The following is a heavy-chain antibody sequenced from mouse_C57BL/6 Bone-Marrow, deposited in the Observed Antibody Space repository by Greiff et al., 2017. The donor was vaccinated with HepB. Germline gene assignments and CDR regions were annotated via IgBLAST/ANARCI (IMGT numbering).Heavy chain of an antibody. CDR2: ISDGGSYT. J-gene: IGHJ3*01. D-gene: IGHD4-1*01. Sequence: EVHLVESGGGLVKPGGSLKLSCAASGFTFSSYAMSWVRQTPEKRLEWVATISDGGSYTYYPDNVKGRFTISRDNAKNNLYLQMSHLKSEDTAMYYCASGRAYWGQGTLVTVSA. CDR1: GFTFSSYA. CDR3: ASGRAY. V-gene: IGHV5-4*01.